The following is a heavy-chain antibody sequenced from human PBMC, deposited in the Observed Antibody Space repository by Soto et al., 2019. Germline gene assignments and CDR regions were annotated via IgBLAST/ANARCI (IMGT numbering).Heavy chain of an antibody. D-gene: IGHD6-19*01. Sequence: VQLLESGGGLVQPGGSLRLSCAASGFIFRDYAMNWVRQAPGKGLEWVSDISGSGDSARYADSVKGRFTISRDNSRNTFYLQLNSLRVDDTAVYYCGKERRGSGWSVCNFWGQGTLVTVSS. CDR3: GKERRGSGWSVCNF. V-gene: IGHV3-23*01. CDR2: ISGSGDSA. CDR1: GFIFRDYA. J-gene: IGHJ4*02.